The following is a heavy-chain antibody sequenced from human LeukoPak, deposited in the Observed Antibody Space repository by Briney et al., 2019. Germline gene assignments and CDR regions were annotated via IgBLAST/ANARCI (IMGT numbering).Heavy chain of an antibody. CDR2: IYSGGNT. CDR1: GFAVSSNY. V-gene: IGHV3-53*01. CDR3: ARGGRAGWSGTYEDSFDV. D-gene: IGHD1-26*01. Sequence: GGSLRLSCAASGFAVSSNYMSWVRQAPGKGLEWVSVIYSGGNTYYADSVKGRFTISRDNCKNTLYLQMNSLRADDTAVYYCARGGRAGWSGTYEDSFDVWGQGTVVTVSS. J-gene: IGHJ3*01.